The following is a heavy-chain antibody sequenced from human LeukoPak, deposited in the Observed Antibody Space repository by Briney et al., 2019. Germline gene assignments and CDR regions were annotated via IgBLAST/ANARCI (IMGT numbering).Heavy chain of an antibody. CDR2: IYSGGST. D-gene: IGHD3-10*01. CDR1: GFTVSSNY. Sequence: PGGSLRLSCAASGFTVSSNYMSWVRQAPGKGLEWVSVIYSGGSTYYADSVKGRFTISRDNSKNTLYLQMNSLRAEDTAVYYCARDRYYGSGSYYRVYLGDAFDIWGQGTMVTVSS. V-gene: IGHV3-66*01. CDR3: ARDRYYGSGSYYRVYLGDAFDI. J-gene: IGHJ3*02.